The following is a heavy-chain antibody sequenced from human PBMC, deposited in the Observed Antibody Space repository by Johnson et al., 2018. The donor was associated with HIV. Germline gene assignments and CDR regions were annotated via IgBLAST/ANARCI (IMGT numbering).Heavy chain of an antibody. J-gene: IGHJ3*02. CDR3: ARAAYYYDTSGYYGAFDI. CDR1: GFTFHDYG. V-gene: IGHV3-20*04. Sequence: VQLVESGGGVVRPGGSLRLSCAASGFTFHDYGMTWVRQAPGKGLEWVSGINWNGSSTSYADSVKGRFTISRDNAKNTLYLQMNSLRAEDTAVYYCARAAYYYDTSGYYGAFDIWGQGTMVTVSS. CDR2: INWNGSST. D-gene: IGHD3-22*01.